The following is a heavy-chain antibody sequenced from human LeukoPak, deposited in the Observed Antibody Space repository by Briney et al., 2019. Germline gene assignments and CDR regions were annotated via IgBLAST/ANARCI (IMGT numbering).Heavy chain of an antibody. D-gene: IGHD6-13*01. CDR1: GFTFSDHY. CDR2: SRNKANTYTT. J-gene: IGHJ3*02. CDR3: ARERSSSWYRDAFDI. V-gene: IGHV3-72*01. Sequence: PGGSLRLSCAASGFTFSDHYMDWVRQAPGKGLEWVGRSRNKANTYTTEYAASVKGRFTISRDDSKNSLYLQMNSLKTEDTAMYYCARERSSSWYRDAFDIWGQGTMVTVSS.